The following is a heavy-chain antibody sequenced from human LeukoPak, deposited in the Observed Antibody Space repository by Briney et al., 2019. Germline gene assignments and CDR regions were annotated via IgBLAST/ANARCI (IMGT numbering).Heavy chain of an antibody. D-gene: IGHD3-22*01. CDR3: AKGYGSSGYYYVETEYYFDY. V-gene: IGHV3-23*01. CDR1: GFTFSSYA. J-gene: IGHJ4*02. CDR2: ISGSGGST. Sequence: PGGSLRLSCAASGFTFSSYAMSWVRQAPGKGLEWVSAISGSGGSTYYADSVKGRFTISRDNSKNTLYLQMNSLRAEDTAVYYCAKGYGSSGYYYVETEYYFDYWGQGTLVTVSS.